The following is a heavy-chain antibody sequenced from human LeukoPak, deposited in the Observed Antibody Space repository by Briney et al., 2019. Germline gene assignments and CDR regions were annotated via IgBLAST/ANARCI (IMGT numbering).Heavy chain of an antibody. CDR1: GFVFSDYW. CDR3: ARDSTPRYSGYDWVF. Sequence: QPGGSLRLSCTASGFVFSDYWMSWVRQAPGKGLEWLANINQDGSQTSHVDSVRGRFTVSRDNAKNSLYLQMNSLRVDDTAVYYCARDSTPRYSGYDWVFWGRGTLATVSS. J-gene: IGHJ4*02. V-gene: IGHV3-7*01. CDR2: INQDGSQT. D-gene: IGHD5-12*01.